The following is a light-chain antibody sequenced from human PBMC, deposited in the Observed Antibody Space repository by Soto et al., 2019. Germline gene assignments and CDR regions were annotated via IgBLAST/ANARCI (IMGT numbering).Light chain of an antibody. V-gene: IGKV3D-7*01. CDR3: QQDYNST. Sequence: PGERVTLSCRASQSVSSSYLTWYQQKPGQAPRLLIYGASTRATGIPARFSGSGSGTDFTLTISSLQPEDFAVYYCQQDYNSTFGGGTKVDIK. CDR1: QSVSSSY. J-gene: IGKJ4*01. CDR2: GAS.